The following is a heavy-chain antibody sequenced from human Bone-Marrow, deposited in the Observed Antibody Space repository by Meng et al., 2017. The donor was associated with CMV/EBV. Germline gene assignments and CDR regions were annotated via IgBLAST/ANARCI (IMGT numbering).Heavy chain of an antibody. D-gene: IGHD3-10*01. Sequence: SETLSLTCTVSGGSISSYYWTWIRQPPGKGLEWIGYIYYSGSTNYNPSLKSRVTISVDVSKNQFSLKLSSVTAADTAVYYCAKFGAHNWSDPWGQGTLVTFSS. J-gene: IGHJ5*02. CDR2: IYYSGST. CDR1: GGSISSYY. V-gene: IGHV4-59*01. CDR3: AKFGAHNWSDP.